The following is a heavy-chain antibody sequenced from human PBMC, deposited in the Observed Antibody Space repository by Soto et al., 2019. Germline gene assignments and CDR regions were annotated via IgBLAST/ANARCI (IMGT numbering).Heavy chain of an antibody. CDR2: ISAYNGNT. V-gene: IGHV1-18*01. D-gene: IGHD2-8*01. CDR3: ARGAGLRYCTNGVCYTGPYYYYMDV. J-gene: IGHJ6*03. CDR1: GYTFTSYG. Sequence: ASVKVSCKASGYTFTSYGISWVRQAPGQGLEWMGWISAYNGNTNYAQKLQGRVTMTTDTSTSTAYMELRSLRSDDTAVYYCARGAGLRYCTNGVCYTGPYYYYMDVWGKGTTVTVSS.